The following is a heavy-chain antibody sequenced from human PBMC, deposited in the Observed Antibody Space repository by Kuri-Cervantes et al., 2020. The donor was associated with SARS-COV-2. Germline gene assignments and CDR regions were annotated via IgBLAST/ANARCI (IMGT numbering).Heavy chain of an antibody. CDR2: INYSGTT. CDR3: ARLRRHNDGWFATGYYMDV. V-gene: IGHV4-34*01. CDR1: GGSFSTFL. Sequence: GSLRLSCGVYGGSFSTFLWDWVRQPPGKGLEWMGEINYSGTTNYNPSLKSRVTISVDPSKNLFSLNLTSVTAADTAMYYCARLRRHNDGWFATGYYMDVWGKGTTVTVSS. J-gene: IGHJ6*03. D-gene: IGHD6-19*01.